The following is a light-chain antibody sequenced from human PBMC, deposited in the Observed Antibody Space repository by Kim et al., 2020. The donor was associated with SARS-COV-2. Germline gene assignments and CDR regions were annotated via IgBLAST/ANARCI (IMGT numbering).Light chain of an antibody. Sequence: SQKVTFACSGSRSNIGNNYVSWYQQLPGTAPKLLIYDNNKRPSGIPDRFSGSKSGTSATLGITGLQTGDEADYYCGTWDSSLSAGVFGGGTQLTVL. J-gene: IGLJ2*01. V-gene: IGLV1-51*01. CDR1: RSNIGNNY. CDR2: DNN. CDR3: GTWDSSLSAGV.